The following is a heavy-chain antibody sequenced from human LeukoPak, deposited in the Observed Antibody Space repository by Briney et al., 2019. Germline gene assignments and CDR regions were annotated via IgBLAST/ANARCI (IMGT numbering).Heavy chain of an antibody. CDR1: GFSVSTYY. V-gene: IGHV3-66*01. J-gene: IGHJ3*02. CDR3: ARNPGAFDI. CDR2: IHGGGGT. Sequence: GALILSCGASGFSVSTYYMTWVRQAPGKGLEWVSFIHGGGGTDYADSVKGRFTISRDTSKNTVYLQMNNLRADDTAVYYCARNPGAFDIWGQGTMVTVSS.